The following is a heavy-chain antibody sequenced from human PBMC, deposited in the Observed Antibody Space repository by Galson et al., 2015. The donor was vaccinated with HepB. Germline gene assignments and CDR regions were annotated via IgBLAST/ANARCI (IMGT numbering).Heavy chain of an antibody. V-gene: IGHV3-7*03. Sequence: SLRLSCAASGFTFTNYWMSWARQAPGKGLEWVATIKEDGSEKYYVDSVRGRFSISRDNSQNTLYLQMNNLTAEDTATYYCAKAMPIRFGEFPVDSWGQGTLVTASS. D-gene: IGHD3-10*01. CDR2: IKEDGSEK. CDR1: GFTFTNYW. CDR3: AKAMPIRFGEFPVDS. J-gene: IGHJ4*02.